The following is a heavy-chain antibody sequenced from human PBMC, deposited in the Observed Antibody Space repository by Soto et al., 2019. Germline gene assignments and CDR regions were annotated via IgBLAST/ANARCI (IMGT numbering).Heavy chain of an antibody. D-gene: IGHD2-15*01. Sequence: SERLCLTCAVSGYAISSGHFWGWVRQAPGKGLEWIGSMYQSGITYYNPSLKSRGTMSLDTPKNQFSRKLASVTAADTGVYYCTRRVIAPVAAIDHRGQATVVTVAS. CDR2: MYQSGIT. CDR1: GYAISSGHF. CDR3: TRRVIAPVAAIDH. J-gene: IGHJ4*02. V-gene: IGHV4-38-2*01.